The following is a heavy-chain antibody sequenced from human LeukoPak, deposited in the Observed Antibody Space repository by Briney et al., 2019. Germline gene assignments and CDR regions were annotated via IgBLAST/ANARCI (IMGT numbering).Heavy chain of an antibody. CDR2: INSRSSYI. CDR3: ARALLDGGYASTVTTHFDY. J-gene: IGHJ4*02. V-gene: IGHV3-21*01. D-gene: IGHD4-17*01. Sequence: PGESLSLSCAASGFTFSSYDMHWVRQPPGKGLEWVSSINSRSSYIYYAESVKGRFTISRDNAKNSRYLQMNSLRAEDTAVYYCARALLDGGYASTVTTHFDYWGQGTLVTVSS. CDR1: GFTFSSYD.